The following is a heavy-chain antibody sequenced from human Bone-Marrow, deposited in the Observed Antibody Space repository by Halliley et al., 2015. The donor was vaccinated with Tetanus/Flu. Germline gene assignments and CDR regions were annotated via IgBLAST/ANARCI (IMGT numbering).Heavy chain of an antibody. CDR3: ARHFKGFGF. CDR1: GGSITSHY. CDR2: IYHSGSS. Sequence: TLSLTCNVSGGSITSHYWTWIRQPPGKGLEWIGYIYHSGSSNYNPSLKSRVTISVDTSKNQFYLKLNSVSAADTAVYYCARHFKGFGFWGRGTLVTVSS. V-gene: IGHV4-59*08. D-gene: IGHD2-15*01. J-gene: IGHJ1*01.